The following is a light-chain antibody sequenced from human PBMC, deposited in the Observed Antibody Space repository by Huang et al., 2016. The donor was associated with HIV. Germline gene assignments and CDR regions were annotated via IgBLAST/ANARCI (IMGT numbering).Light chain of an antibody. CDR1: QDIGSP. Sequence: DIQMTQSPSSLSASVGDRVTLTCRTSQDIGSPLNWYQQRPGRAPKLLIYVSSTLQSGVPSRFSGGGSGTDFTLTISNLQPEDFATYYCQHSYVSLGYTFGQGTKLEI. CDR3: QHSYVSLGYT. J-gene: IGKJ2*01. V-gene: IGKV1-39*01. CDR2: VSS.